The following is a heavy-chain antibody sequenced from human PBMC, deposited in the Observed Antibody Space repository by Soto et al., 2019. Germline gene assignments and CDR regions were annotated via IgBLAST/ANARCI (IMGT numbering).Heavy chain of an antibody. D-gene: IGHD1-26*01. CDR3: AKNQGVELVPLATVDWFDP. CDR1: GFIFENFG. CDR2: ISGSGFKK. V-gene: IGHV3-23*01. Sequence: GSLRLSCAASGFIFENFGMSWVRQAPGKGLEWISSISGSGFKKYYADSVKGRFTISRDNSKSAVYLELNNLSAEDTAVYHCAKNQGVELVPLATVDWFDPWGQGSVVTVSS. J-gene: IGHJ5*02.